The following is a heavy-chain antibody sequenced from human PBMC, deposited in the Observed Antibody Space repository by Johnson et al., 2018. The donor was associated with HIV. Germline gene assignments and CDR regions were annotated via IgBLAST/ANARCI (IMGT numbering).Heavy chain of an antibody. CDR1: GFIFSGFG. V-gene: IGHV3-30*03. CDR2: ISYDGGNK. CDR3: ARERFSDMLTGYHAFDV. J-gene: IGHJ3*01. Sequence: QVQLMESGGGVVQPRRSLRLSCAASGFIFSGFGLHWVRQAPGKGLEWVASISYDGGNKYYADSVRGRITISRDNSKNSLYLQMNGLRPEDTALYYCARERFSDMLTGYHAFDVWGQGTMVTVSS. D-gene: IGHD3-9*01.